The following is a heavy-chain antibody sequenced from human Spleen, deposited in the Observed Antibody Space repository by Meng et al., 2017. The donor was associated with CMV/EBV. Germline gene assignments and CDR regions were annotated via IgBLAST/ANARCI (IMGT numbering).Heavy chain of an antibody. V-gene: IGHV1-8*01. J-gene: IGHJ6*02. CDR2: MNAKTGNT. D-gene: IGHD3-16*01. Sequence: ASVKVSCKTSGYTLTNYDIHWVRQATGQGLEWMGWMNAKTGNTNNAQKFQGRLTMTRNTSTRTAYMELSSLRSEDTAVYYCVRYHSYAYGIDVWGQGTTVTVSS. CDR3: VRYHSYAYGIDV. CDR1: GYTLTNYD.